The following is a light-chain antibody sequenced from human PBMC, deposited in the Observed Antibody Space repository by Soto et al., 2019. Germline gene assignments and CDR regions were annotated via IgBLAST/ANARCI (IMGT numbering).Light chain of an antibody. CDR1: QSISSW. CDR2: DAS. Sequence: DIQMTQSPSTLSASVGDRVTITCRASQSISSWLAWYQQKPGKAPKLLTYDASSLESGVPSRFSASGYETAFPLTTSSLKRDDIATYYCQHYNSFPTFGQGTKLEIK. V-gene: IGKV1-5*01. J-gene: IGKJ2*01. CDR3: QHYNSFPT.